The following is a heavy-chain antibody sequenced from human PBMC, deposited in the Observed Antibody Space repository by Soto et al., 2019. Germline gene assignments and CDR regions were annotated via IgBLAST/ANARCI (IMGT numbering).Heavy chain of an antibody. D-gene: IGHD3-16*01. CDR2: IIPIFDTP. CDR3: TRSIGSGEVMGGFDY. CDR1: GGTFKMYA. Sequence: QVQLVQSGAEVRKPGSAVRVSCKASGGTFKMYAMNWVRQAPGQGLEWMAGIIPIFDTPRYAQKFQGRVTITVDESTTIAYMELSSLRSEDTATYNCTRSIGSGEVMGGFDYWGQGTLVTVAS. J-gene: IGHJ4*02. V-gene: IGHV1-69*01.